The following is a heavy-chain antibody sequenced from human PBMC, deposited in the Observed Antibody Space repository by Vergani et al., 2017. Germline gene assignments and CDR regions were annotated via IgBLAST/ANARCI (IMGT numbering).Heavy chain of an antibody. D-gene: IGHD3-22*01. Sequence: QVQLVQSGAEVKKPGASVKVSCKASGYTFTSYDINWVRQATGQGLEWMGWMNPNSGNTGYAQKFQGRVTMTRNTSISTAYMELSSLRSEDTAVYYCARKLWWLLPDYYYYYYMDVWGKGSTVTVSS. V-gene: IGHV1-8*01. J-gene: IGHJ6*03. CDR1: GYTFTSYD. CDR3: ARKLWWLLPDYYYYYYMDV. CDR2: MNPNSGNT.